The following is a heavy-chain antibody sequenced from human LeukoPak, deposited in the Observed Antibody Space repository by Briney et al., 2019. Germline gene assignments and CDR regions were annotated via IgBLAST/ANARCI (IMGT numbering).Heavy chain of an antibody. CDR1: EFTFSRYA. CDR2: TSYHGVDK. CDR3: ARAVPTIHHMDV. J-gene: IGHJ6*03. D-gene: IGHD1-26*01. Sequence: PGGSLRLSCAASEFTFSRYAMHWVRQAPGKGLEWLAVTSYHGVDKFYRASVKGRFTISRDNVENTLFLQLDNLSAEDSGVYFCARAVPTIHHMDVWGKGTMVTVSS. V-gene: IGHV3-30*04.